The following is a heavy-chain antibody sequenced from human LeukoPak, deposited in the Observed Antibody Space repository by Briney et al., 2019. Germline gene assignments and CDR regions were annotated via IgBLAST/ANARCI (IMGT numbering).Heavy chain of an antibody. Sequence: GGSLRLSCAASGFTFSSYEMNWVRQAPGKGLEWVSYISSSGSTICYADSVKGRFTISRDNAKNSLYLQMNSLRAEDTAVYYCAELGITMIGGVWGKGTTVTISS. V-gene: IGHV3-48*03. CDR2: ISSSGSTI. D-gene: IGHD3-10*02. CDR1: GFTFSSYE. CDR3: AELGITMIGGV. J-gene: IGHJ6*04.